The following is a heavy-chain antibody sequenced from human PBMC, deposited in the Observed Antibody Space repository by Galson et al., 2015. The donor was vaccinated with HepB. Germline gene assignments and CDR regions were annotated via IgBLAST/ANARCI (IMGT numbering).Heavy chain of an antibody. J-gene: IGHJ4*02. D-gene: IGHD6-19*01. V-gene: IGHV3-7*03. Sequence: SLRLSCAASGFTFSSYWMSWVRQAPGKGLEWVANIKQDGSEKYYVDSVKGRFTITRDNAKNSLYLQMNSLRAEDTAVYYCARESGQWLVHDYWGQGTLVTVSS. CDR2: IKQDGSEK. CDR1: GFTFSSYW. CDR3: ARESGQWLVHDY.